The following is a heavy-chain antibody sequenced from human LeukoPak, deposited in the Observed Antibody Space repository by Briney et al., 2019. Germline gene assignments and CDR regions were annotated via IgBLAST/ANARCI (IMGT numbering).Heavy chain of an antibody. V-gene: IGHV1-2*02. CDR1: GYTFTGYY. J-gene: IGHJ5*02. Sequence: GASVKVSCKPSGYTFTGYYIQWVRQAPRQGLEWMGWINPNSGGTNYAQKFQGRVTMTRDTSISTAYMELSRLRSDDTAVYYCARAPPVPNWFDPWGQGTLVTVSS. CDR2: INPNSGGT. CDR3: ARAPPVPNWFDP.